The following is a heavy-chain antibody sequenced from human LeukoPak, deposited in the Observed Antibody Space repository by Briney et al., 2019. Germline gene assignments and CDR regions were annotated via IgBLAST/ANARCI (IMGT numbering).Heavy chain of an antibody. D-gene: IGHD3-3*01. J-gene: IGHJ4*02. CDR1: GFTFSSYA. CDR3: AKRLGITIFGVVDY. CDR2: ISGSGGST. V-gene: IGHV3-23*01. Sequence: GGSLRLSCAASGFTFSSYAMSWVRQAPGKGLEWVSAISGSGGSTYYADSVKGRFTISRDNSKNTLYLQMNSLRAEDTAVYCCAKRLGITIFGVVDYWGQGTLVTVSS.